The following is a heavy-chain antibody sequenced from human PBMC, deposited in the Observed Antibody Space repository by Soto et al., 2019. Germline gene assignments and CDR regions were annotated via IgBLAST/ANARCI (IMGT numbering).Heavy chain of an antibody. Sequence: GGSLRLSCAASGFTFSSYAMSWVRQAPGKGLEWVSAISGSGGSTYYADSVKGRFTISRDNSKNTLYLQMNSLRAEDTAVYYCAKGGWGGYCTNGVCSYWGQGTRVTVSS. CDR3: AKGGWGGYCTNGVCSY. CDR1: GFTFSSYA. CDR2: ISGSGGST. J-gene: IGHJ4*02. V-gene: IGHV3-23*01. D-gene: IGHD2-8*01.